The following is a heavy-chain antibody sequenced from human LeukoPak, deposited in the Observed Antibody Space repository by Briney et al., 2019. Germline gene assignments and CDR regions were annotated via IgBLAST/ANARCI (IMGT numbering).Heavy chain of an antibody. CDR2: VIPIFGTA. J-gene: IGHJ4*02. D-gene: IGHD6-13*01. CDR3: ARGRVGSWYEYYFDY. CDR1: GGTFSSYA. V-gene: IGHV1-69*13. Sequence: SVKVSCKASGGTFSSYAISWVRQAPGQGLEWRGGVIPIFGTANYAQKFQGRVTITVDESTSTAYMELSSLRSEDTAVYYWARGRVGSWYEYYFDYWGQGTLVTVSS.